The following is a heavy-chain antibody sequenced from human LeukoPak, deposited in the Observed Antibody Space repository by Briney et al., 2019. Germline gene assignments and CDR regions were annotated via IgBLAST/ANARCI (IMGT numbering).Heavy chain of an antibody. V-gene: IGHV3-21*01. CDR1: GFTFSIYS. CDR3: VAAAGYYFDY. Sequence: GGSLRLSCAASGFTFSIYSMNWVRQAPGKGLEYVSSITSSSSYIYYADPVKGRFTSSRDNAKNSLYLQMNSLRAEDSAVDYCVAAAGYYFDYWGQGTLVTVSS. D-gene: IGHD6-25*01. CDR2: ITSSSSYI. J-gene: IGHJ4*02.